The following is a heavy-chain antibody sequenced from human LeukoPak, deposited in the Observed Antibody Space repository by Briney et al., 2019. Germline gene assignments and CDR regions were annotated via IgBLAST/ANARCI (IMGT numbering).Heavy chain of an antibody. J-gene: IGHJ3*02. CDR2: IYYSGST. V-gene: IGHV4-59*08. CDR3: ARTSTTVTAFDI. Sequence: SETLSLTCTVSGGSISSYYWSWIRQPPGEGLEWIGYIYYSGSTNYNPSLKSRVTISVDTSKNQFSLKLSSVTAADTAVYYCARTSTTVTAFDIWGQGTMVTVSS. CDR1: GGSISSYY. D-gene: IGHD4-17*01.